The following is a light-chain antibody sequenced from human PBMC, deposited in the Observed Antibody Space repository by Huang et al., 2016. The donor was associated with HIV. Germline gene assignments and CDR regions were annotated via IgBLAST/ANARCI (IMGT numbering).Light chain of an antibody. CDR2: WAS. V-gene: IGKV4-1*01. J-gene: IGKJ3*01. CDR1: QSVLYISNNKNY. Sequence: DIVITQSPDSLAGPLGGRATINCKSSQSVLYISNNKNYLAWYQQKPGKPPKLLIYWASTRESWVPARFSGSGSGTHFTLTISSLQAEDVAVYYCQQYFLTPFTFGPGTKVDIK. CDR3: QQYFLTPFT.